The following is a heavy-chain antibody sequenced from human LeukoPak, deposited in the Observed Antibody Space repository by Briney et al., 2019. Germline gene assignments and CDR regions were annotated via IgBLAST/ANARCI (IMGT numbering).Heavy chain of an antibody. J-gene: IGHJ5*02. Sequence: ASVKVSCKASGYTFTSYGISWVRQAPGQGLEWMGWISAYSGDTNYAQKFQGRATMTTDTSTSTAYMELSSLRSEDTAVYYCARARFYYYDSSGYYLNWFDPWGQGTLVTVSS. CDR3: ARARFYYYDSSGYYLNWFDP. V-gene: IGHV1-18*01. CDR1: GYTFTSYG. D-gene: IGHD3-22*01. CDR2: ISAYSGDT.